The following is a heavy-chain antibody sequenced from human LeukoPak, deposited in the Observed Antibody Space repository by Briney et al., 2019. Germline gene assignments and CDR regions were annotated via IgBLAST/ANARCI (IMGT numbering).Heavy chain of an antibody. CDR2: IYYGGST. Sequence: PSETLSLTCTVSGGSISSYYWSWIRQPPGKGLEWIGYIYYGGSTNYNPSLKSRVTISVDTSKNQFSLKLSSVTAADTAVYYCASRPRRTDWYFDLWGRGTLVTVSS. V-gene: IGHV4-59*08. CDR1: GGSISSYY. J-gene: IGHJ2*01. CDR3: ASRPRRTDWYFDL.